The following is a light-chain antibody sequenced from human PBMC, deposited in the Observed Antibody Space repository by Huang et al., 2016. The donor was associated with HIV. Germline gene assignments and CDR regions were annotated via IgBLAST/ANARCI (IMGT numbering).Light chain of an antibody. CDR3: QQYNNWPRGT. CDR1: QSFSNN. J-gene: IGKJ1*01. CDR2: GAS. V-gene: IGKV3-15*01. Sequence: EIVMTQSPGTLSVSPGERATLSCRASQSFSNNLAWYQQKPGQAPRLLIYGASTRGTGIPARFSGSGSGTEFTLTISSLQSEDFAVYYCQQYNNWPRGTFGQGTKVEMK.